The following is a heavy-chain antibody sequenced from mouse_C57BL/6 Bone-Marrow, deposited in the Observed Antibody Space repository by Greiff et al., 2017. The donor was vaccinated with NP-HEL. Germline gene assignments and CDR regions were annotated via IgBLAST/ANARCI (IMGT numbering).Heavy chain of an antibody. V-gene: IGHV1-61*01. Sequence: QVQLQQPGAELVRPGSSVKLSCKASGYTFTSYWMDWVKQRPGQGLEWIGNIYPSDSETHYNQKFKDKATLTVDKSSSTAYMQLSSLTSEDSGVCYCAKVGTGGDAMDYWGQGTSVTVSS. J-gene: IGHJ4*01. D-gene: IGHD2-14*01. CDR3: AKVGTGGDAMDY. CDR1: GYTFTSYW. CDR2: IYPSDSET.